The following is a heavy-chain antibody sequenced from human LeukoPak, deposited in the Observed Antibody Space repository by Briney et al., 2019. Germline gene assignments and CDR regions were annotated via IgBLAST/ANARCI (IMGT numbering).Heavy chain of an antibody. CDR1: GFTFSRYA. Sequence: PGGSLRLSCSASGFTFSRYAMHWVRRAPGKGREYVSGINDNGGRTHYGDSVKGRFSISRDNSKNTLHLQMSTLRAEDTALYYCVKDVGGSYAFDYWGQGILVTVAS. CDR2: INDNGGRT. CDR3: VKDVGGSYAFDY. D-gene: IGHD1-26*01. V-gene: IGHV3-64D*09. J-gene: IGHJ4*02.